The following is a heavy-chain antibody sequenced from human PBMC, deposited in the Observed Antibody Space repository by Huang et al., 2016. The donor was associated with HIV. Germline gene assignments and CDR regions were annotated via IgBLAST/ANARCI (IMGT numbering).Heavy chain of an antibody. CDR2: IYHGDSDT. J-gene: IGHJ6*02. CDR3: ARLIGSPSFYYGLDV. CDR1: GYRFRSNW. D-gene: IGHD3-10*01. Sequence: EVQLVQSGAEVKKPGESLKISCKGSGYRFRSNWIGWVRQMPGKGLEWMGIIYHGDSDTRYSPSFQGQVTISADKSINTADLQWSSLKASDTAMYYCARLIGSPSFYYGLDVWGQGTTVTVSS. V-gene: IGHV5-51*01.